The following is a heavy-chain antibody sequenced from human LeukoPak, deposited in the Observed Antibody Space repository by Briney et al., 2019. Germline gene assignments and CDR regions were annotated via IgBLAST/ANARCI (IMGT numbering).Heavy chain of an antibody. J-gene: IGHJ6*03. CDR1: GFTFSSYA. Sequence: GGSLRLSCAASGFTFSSYAMHWVRQAPGKGLEWVAVISYDGSNKYYADSVKGRFTISRDNSRNTLYLQMNSLRAEDTAVYYCAREGPCSNTSCWYYMDVWGKGTTVTVSS. CDR2: ISYDGSNK. D-gene: IGHD2-2*01. V-gene: IGHV3-30-3*01. CDR3: AREGPCSNTSCWYYMDV.